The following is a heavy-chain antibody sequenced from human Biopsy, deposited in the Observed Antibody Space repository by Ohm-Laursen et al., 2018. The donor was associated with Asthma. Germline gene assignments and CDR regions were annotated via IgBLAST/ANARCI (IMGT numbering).Heavy chain of an antibody. Sequence: SLRLSCAAPGFTFSSYAMSWVRQAPGKGLEWISAISGSGGSTYYADSMKGQFTISRDNSKNTLYLQMNSLGAEDTAVYYCATFPYGDYLPLDYWGQGTLVTVSS. D-gene: IGHD4-17*01. J-gene: IGHJ4*02. CDR3: ATFPYGDYLPLDY. CDR1: GFTFSSYA. V-gene: IGHV3-23*01. CDR2: ISGSGGST.